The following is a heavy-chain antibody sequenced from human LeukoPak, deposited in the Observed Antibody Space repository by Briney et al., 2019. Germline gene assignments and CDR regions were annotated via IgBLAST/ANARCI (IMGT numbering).Heavy chain of an antibody. CDR1: GFTVSSND. J-gene: IGHJ4*02. D-gene: IGHD3-10*01. CDR3: AREHYYGSGSSLVAFDY. CDR2: IYSGGST. V-gene: IGHV3-53*01. Sequence: GRSLRLSCAASGFTVSSNDMSWVRQAPGKGLEWVSLIYSGGSTYYADSVKGRFTISRDNSKNTLYLQMNSLRAVDTAVYYCAREHYYGSGSSLVAFDYWGQGTLVTVSS.